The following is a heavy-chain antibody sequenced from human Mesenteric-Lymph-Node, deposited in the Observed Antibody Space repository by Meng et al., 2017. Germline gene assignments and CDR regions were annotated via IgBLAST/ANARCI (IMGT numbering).Heavy chain of an antibody. J-gene: IGHJ3*01. CDR2: ISFDGDNK. V-gene: IGHV3-30*10. Sequence: GESLKISCAASGFTFSSFAMHWVRQTPGKGLEWVAFISFDGDNKYFSDSVRGRFSISRDNSKNTVYLQMNNLRPDDTAVYYCARDGDSGYYFDDTFDVWGQGTLVTVS. CDR1: GFTFSSFA. D-gene: IGHD3-22*01. CDR3: ARDGDSGYYFDDTFDV.